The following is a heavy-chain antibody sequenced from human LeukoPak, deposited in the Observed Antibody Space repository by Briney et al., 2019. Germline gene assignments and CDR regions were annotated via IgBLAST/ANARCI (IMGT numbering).Heavy chain of an antibody. J-gene: IGHJ4*02. D-gene: IGHD3/OR15-3a*01. CDR3: ATSYDMGWLIGY. Sequence: GGSLRLSCATSGFTFGDTWMNRVRQVPGQGLEWVANIKQDGSEKFYVASVKGRFTISRDNGKSSLHLQMNSLRAEDTALYYCATSYDMGWLIGYWGQGTLVTVSS. CDR2: IKQDGSEK. V-gene: IGHV3-7*03. CDR1: GFTFGDTW.